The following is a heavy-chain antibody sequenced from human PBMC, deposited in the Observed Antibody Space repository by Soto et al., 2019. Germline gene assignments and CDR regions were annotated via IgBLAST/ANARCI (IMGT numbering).Heavy chain of an antibody. CDR1: GFTFSSYA. Sequence: PGGSLRLSCAASGFTFSSYAMSWVRQAPGKGLEWVSAISGSGGSTYYADSVKGRFTISRDNSKNTLYLQMNSLRAEDTAVYYCAKDGIYYYDSSGYPYFDIWGQGTMVTV. J-gene: IGHJ3*02. CDR3: AKDGIYYYDSSGYPYFDI. V-gene: IGHV3-23*01. D-gene: IGHD3-22*01. CDR2: ISGSGGST.